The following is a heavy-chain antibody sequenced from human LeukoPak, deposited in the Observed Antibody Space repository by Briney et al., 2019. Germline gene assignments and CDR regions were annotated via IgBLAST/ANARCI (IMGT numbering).Heavy chain of an antibody. D-gene: IGHD6-19*01. CDR1: GYTFTSYY. Sequence: ASVKVSCKASGYTFTSYYMHWVRQAPGQGLEWMGIINPSGGSTSYAQKFQGRVTMTRDTPTSTVYMELSSLRSEDTAVYYCARDSADGIAVAGTFDYWGQGTLVTVSS. V-gene: IGHV1-46*01. J-gene: IGHJ4*02. CDR2: INPSGGST. CDR3: ARDSADGIAVAGTFDY.